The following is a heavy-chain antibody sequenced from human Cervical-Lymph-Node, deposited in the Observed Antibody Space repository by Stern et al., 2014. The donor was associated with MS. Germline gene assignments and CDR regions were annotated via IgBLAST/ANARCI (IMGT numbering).Heavy chain of an antibody. D-gene: IGHD3-10*01. V-gene: IGHV3-21*01. CDR2: ISANSSSI. CDR3: ARGVDYYGDSAH. CDR1: GYSLSDYG. J-gene: IGHJ4*02. Sequence: EVQLVQSGGGLVKPGGSLSLSCAASGYSLSDYGMYWVRQAPGKGLEWVSSISANSSSINSADSVRGRFTISRDNAKNSVYLQMNSLRAEDTAMYYCARGVDYYGDSAHWGQGAPVTVSS.